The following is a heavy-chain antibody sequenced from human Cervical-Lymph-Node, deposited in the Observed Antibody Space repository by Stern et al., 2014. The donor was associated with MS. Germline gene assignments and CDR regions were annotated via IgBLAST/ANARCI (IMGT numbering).Heavy chain of an antibody. V-gene: IGHV4-4*02. CDR2: IYHVGST. Sequence: VQLLESGPGLVKPSGTLSLTCAVSGGSISSLNWWSWVRQPPGKGLEWIGEIYHVGSTNYNPSLKSRVIISVDKSKNQFSLKLNSVTAADTAVYYCARARADNPGAWLLDYWGRGTLVTVSS. CDR3: ARARADNPGAWLLDY. CDR1: GGSISSLNW. D-gene: IGHD3-10*01. J-gene: IGHJ4*02.